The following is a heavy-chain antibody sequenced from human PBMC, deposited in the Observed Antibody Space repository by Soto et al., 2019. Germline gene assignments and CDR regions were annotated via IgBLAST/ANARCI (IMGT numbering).Heavy chain of an antibody. Sequence: GASVKVSCKASGYTFTSYYMHWVRQAPGQGLEWMGINNPSGGSTSYAQKFQGRVTMTRDTSTSTVYMELSSLRSEDTAVYYCARDPLVGAAAGTKTGWFDPWGQGTLVTVSS. V-gene: IGHV1-46*01. CDR1: GYTFTSYY. CDR3: ARDPLVGAAAGTKTGWFDP. J-gene: IGHJ5*02. CDR2: NNPSGGST. D-gene: IGHD6-13*01.